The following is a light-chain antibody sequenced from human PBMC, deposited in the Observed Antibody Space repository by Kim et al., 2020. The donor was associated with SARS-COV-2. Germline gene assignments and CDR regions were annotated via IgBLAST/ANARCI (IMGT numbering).Light chain of an antibody. V-gene: IGLV1-44*01. CDR1: SSSVGHNP. J-gene: IGLJ1*01. CDR3: AAWDGSLNHYV. Sequence: GQRVTISCFGRSSSVGHNPVNWYQHLPGTAPNLFIYNNNQRPSGVPDRFSASKSGTSASLAISGLHSQDEAEYYCAAWDGSLNHYVFGTGTKVTVL. CDR2: NNN.